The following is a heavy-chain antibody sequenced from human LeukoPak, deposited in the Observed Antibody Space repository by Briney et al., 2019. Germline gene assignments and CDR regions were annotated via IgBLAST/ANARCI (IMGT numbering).Heavy chain of an antibody. D-gene: IGHD2-8*01. J-gene: IGHJ4*02. CDR1: GGSISSYD. Sequence: SETLSLTCTVSGGSISSYDWSWIRQPAGKGLEWIGRIYTSGRANYNPSLKSRVTISADKSKKQFSLKLSSVTAADTAVYYCARDLMEAFDYWGQGTLVTVSS. CDR3: ARDLMEAFDY. CDR2: IYTSGRA. V-gene: IGHV4-4*07.